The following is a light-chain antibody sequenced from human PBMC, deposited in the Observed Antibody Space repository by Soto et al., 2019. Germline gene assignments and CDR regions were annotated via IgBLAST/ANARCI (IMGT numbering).Light chain of an antibody. Sequence: ALTQPRSVSGSPGQSVTISCTGTSSDVGGYNYVSWYQQLPGKAPKLMIYDVGKRPSGVPDRFSGSKSGNTASLTISGLQAEDEADYYCYSYAGNSYVFGTGTKVTVL. CDR3: YSYAGNSYV. CDR2: DVG. V-gene: IGLV2-11*01. J-gene: IGLJ1*01. CDR1: SSDVGGYNY.